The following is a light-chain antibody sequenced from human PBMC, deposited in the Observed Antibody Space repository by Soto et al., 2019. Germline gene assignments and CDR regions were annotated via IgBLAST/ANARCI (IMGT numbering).Light chain of an antibody. CDR3: CSYTSTSAYV. V-gene: IGLV2-14*01. Sequence: QSVLTQPASVSGSPGQSITISCSGTSSDVGSYDHVAWYQQFPGKTPKLTIYEVSNRPSGVSSRFSGSKSGNTASLAISGLQTEDEADYYCCSYTSTSAYVFGTGTKLTVL. CDR2: EVS. J-gene: IGLJ1*01. CDR1: SSDVGSYDH.